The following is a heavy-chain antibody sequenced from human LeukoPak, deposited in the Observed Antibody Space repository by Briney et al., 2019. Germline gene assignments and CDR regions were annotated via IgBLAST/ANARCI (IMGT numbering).Heavy chain of an antibody. D-gene: IGHD3-16*01. V-gene: IGHV1-8*03. CDR1: GYTFTSYD. Sequence: ASVKVSCKASGYTFTSYDINWVRQATGQGLEWMGWMNPNSGNTGYAQKFQGRVTITRNTSINTAYMELSSLRSEDTAVYYCATAGGDPDAFDIWGQGTMVTVSS. CDR2: MNPNSGNT. CDR3: ATAGGDPDAFDI. J-gene: IGHJ3*02.